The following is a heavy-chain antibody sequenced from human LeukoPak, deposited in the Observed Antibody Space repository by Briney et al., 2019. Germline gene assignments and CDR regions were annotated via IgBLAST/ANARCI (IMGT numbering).Heavy chain of an antibody. D-gene: IGHD3-22*01. CDR1: GFTFSSYT. CDR2: ITTSDGNT. J-gene: IGHJ4*02. CDR3: AKDSAYYYDSSGYRTFDY. V-gene: IGHV3-23*01. Sequence: GGSLRLSCAASGFTFSSYTMSWVRQAPGKGLEWVSTITTSDGNTYYADSVKGRFTVSRDNSKNTLYLQMNSLRAEDTAVYYCAKDSAYYYDSSGYRTFDYWGQGTLVTVSS.